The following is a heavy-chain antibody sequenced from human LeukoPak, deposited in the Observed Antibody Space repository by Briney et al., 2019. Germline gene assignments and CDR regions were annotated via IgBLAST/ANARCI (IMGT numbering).Heavy chain of an antibody. CDR1: GYTFTSYD. CDR3: ARGRSGYYDSSGSVDY. CDR2: MNPNSGNT. J-gene: IGHJ4*02. V-gene: IGHV1-8*01. Sequence: ASVKVSCKASGYTFTSYDINWVRQATGQGLEWMGWMNPNSGNTGYAQKFQGRVTMTRNTSISTAYMELSSLRSEDTAVYYRARGRSGYYDSSGSVDYWGQGTLVTVSS. D-gene: IGHD3-22*01.